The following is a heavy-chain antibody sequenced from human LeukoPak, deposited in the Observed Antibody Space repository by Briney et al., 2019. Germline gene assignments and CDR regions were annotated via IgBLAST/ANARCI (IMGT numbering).Heavy chain of an antibody. CDR2: INHSGST. Sequence: KPSETLSLTCAVYGGSFSGYYWSWIRQPPGKGLEWIGEINHSGSTNYNPSLKSRVTISVDTSKNQFSLKLSSVTAADTAVYYCARRRYDASGYYPSRGRYFDYWGQGTLATVSS. J-gene: IGHJ4*02. D-gene: IGHD3-22*01. V-gene: IGHV4-34*01. CDR1: GGSFSGYY. CDR3: ARRRYDASGYYPSRGRYFDY.